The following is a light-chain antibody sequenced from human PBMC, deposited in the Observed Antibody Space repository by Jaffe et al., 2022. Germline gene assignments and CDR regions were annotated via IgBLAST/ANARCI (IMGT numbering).Light chain of an antibody. CDR1: SSDVGSYNL. CDR3: CSYAGSSTCVV. J-gene: IGLJ2*01. CDR2: EVS. Sequence: QSALTQPASVSGSPGQSITISCTGTSSDVGSYNLVSWYQQHPGKAPKLMIYEVSKRPSGVSNRFSGSKSGNTASLTISGLQAEDEADYYCCSYAGSSTCVVFGGGTKLTVL. V-gene: IGLV2-23*02.